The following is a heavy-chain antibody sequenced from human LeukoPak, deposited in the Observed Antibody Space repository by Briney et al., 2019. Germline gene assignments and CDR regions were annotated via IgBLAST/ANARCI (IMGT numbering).Heavy chain of an antibody. CDR2: IYYSGST. D-gene: IGHD1-26*01. CDR3: ARVELPPVYFDY. CDR1: GGSISSGGYC. Sequence: PSQTLSLTCTVSGGSISSGGYCWSWLRQHPGRGLEWIGYIYYSGSTYYNPSLKSRVTISVDTSKNQFSLKLSSVTAADTAVYYCARVELPPVYFDYWGQGTLVTVSS. J-gene: IGHJ4*02. V-gene: IGHV4-31*03.